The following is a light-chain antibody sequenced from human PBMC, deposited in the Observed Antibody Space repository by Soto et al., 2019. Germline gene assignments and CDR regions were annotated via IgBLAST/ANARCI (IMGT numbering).Light chain of an antibody. Sequence: QSVLTQPPSVSGAPGQRVTISCTGSSSNFGAGYEVHWYKQLPGAAPTLVIFNNLNRPSGVPERFSGSKSGTSASLVISGLQAEDEADYYCQSFDSSTHVFGTGTKVTVL. CDR1: SSNFGAGYE. V-gene: IGLV1-40*01. CDR2: NNL. J-gene: IGLJ1*01. CDR3: QSFDSSTHV.